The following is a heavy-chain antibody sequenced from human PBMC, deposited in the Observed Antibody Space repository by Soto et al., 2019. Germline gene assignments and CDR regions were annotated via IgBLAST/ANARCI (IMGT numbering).Heavy chain of an antibody. CDR1: GGTFSSYA. V-gene: IGHV1-69*01. Sequence: QVQLVQSGAEVKKPGSSVKVSCKASGGTFSSYAISWVRQAPGQGLEWMGGIIPISETPNYAQKFQGRVTINADESKSTAYMELSSLRSEDTAVYYCARSQGSSTSLEIYYYYYYGMDVWGQGTTVTVSS. D-gene: IGHD2-2*01. CDR2: IIPISETP. J-gene: IGHJ6*02. CDR3: ARSQGSSTSLEIYYYYYYGMDV.